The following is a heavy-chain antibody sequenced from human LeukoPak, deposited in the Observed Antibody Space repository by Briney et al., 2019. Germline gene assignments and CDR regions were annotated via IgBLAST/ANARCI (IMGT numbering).Heavy chain of an antibody. D-gene: IGHD3/OR15-3a*01. CDR1: GFTFSSYS. J-gene: IGHJ3*02. CDR3: ARVRGDWTLDAFDI. Sequence: GGSLRLSCAASGFTFSSYSMNWVRQAPGKGLEWVSSISSSSSYIYYADSVKGRFTISRDNAKNSLYLQMNSLRAEDTAVYYCARVRGDWTLDAFDIWGQGTMVTVSS. CDR2: ISSSSSYI. V-gene: IGHV3-21*01.